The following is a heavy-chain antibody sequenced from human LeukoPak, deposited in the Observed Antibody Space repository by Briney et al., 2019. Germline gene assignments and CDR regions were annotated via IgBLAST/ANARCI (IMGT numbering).Heavy chain of an antibody. CDR3: AKSAYGDYVNWFDP. J-gene: IGHJ5*02. Sequence: GGSLRLSCAASGFTFSSYAMGWVRQAPGKGLEWVSAISGSGGSTYYADSVKGRFTISRDNSKNTLYLQMNSLRAEDTAIYYCAKSAYGDYVNWFDPWGQGTLVTVSS. D-gene: IGHD4-17*01. CDR2: ISGSGGST. V-gene: IGHV3-23*01. CDR1: GFTFSSYA.